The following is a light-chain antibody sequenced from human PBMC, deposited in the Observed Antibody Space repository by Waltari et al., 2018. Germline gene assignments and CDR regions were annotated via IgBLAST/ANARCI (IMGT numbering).Light chain of an antibody. J-gene: IGKJ1*01. Sequence: EIVLTQSPGTLSLSPGERATLSCRASQSVNGNYLAWYQQKPGKAPRLLLYGASGRATGIPDRFSGSGSGSDFTLTIDRLEPEDFAVYYCQQYGNAPRTFGQGTKVEIE. V-gene: IGKV3-20*01. CDR1: QSVNGNY. CDR2: GAS. CDR3: QQYGNAPRT.